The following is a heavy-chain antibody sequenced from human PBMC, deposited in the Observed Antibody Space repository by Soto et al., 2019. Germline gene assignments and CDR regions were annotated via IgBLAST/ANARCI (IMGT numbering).Heavy chain of an antibody. CDR2: ISYDGSNK. Sequence: HPGGSLRLSCAASGFTFSSYGMHWVRQAPGKGLEWVAVISYDGSNKYYADSVKGRFTISRDNSKNTLYLQMNSLRAEDTAVYYCAKSYYYGSGSYSLFFDYWGQGT. CDR3: AKSYYYGSGSYSLFFDY. CDR1: GFTFSSYG. J-gene: IGHJ4*02. D-gene: IGHD3-10*01. V-gene: IGHV3-30*18.